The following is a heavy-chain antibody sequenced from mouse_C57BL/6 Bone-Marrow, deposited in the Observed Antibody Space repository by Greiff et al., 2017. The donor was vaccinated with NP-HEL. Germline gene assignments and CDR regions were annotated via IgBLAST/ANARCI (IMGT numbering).Heavy chain of an antibody. J-gene: IGHJ4*01. CDR1: GFTFTDYY. CDR2: IRNKANGYTT. V-gene: IGHV7-3*01. D-gene: IGHD2-5*01. CDR3: AYYSNYDYAMDY. Sequence: AASGFTFTDYYMSWVRQPPGKALEWLGFIRNKANGYTTEYSASVKGRFTISRDNSQSILYLQMNALRAEDSATYYCAYYSNYDYAMDYWGQGTSVTVSS.